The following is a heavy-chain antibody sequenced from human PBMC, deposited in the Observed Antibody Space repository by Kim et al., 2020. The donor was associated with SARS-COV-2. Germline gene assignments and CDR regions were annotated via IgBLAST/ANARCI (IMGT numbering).Heavy chain of an antibody. CDR1: GGSFSGYY. J-gene: IGHJ5*02. D-gene: IGHD4-17*01. CDR3: ARGERRTRLRAGLNWFDP. V-gene: IGHV4-34*01. Sequence: SETLSLTCAVYGGSFSGYYWSWIRQPPGKGLEWIGEINHSGSTNYNPSLKSRVTISVDTSKNQFSLKLSSVTAADTAVYYCARGERRTRLRAGLNWFDPWGQGTLVTVSS. CDR2: INHSGST.